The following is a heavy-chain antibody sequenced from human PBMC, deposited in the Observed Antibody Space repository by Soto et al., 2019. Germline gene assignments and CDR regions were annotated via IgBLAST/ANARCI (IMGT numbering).Heavy chain of an antibody. CDR1: GGSISSYY. CDR2: IYYSAST. Sequence: SETLSLTCTVSGGSISSYYWSWIRQPPGKGLEWIGYIYYSASTNYNPSLKSRVTISVDTSKNQFSLKLSSVTAADTAVYYCARAVLGYCISTSCANWFDPWGQGTLVTVS. D-gene: IGHD2-2*01. J-gene: IGHJ5*02. V-gene: IGHV4-59*12. CDR3: ARAVLGYCISTSCANWFDP.